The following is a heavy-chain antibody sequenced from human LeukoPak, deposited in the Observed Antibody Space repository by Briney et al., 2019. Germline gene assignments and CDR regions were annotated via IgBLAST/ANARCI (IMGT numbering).Heavy chain of an antibody. Sequence: PGRSLRLSCAASGFTFSSYAMHWVRQAPGKGLDWVAVISYDGNNKYYADSVKGRFTISRDNSKNTLYLQMNSLRAEDTAVYYCARPTPSSSSGWYNPYSDYWGQGTLVTVSS. CDR2: ISYDGNNK. CDR3: ARPTPSSSSGWYNPYSDY. CDR1: GFTFSSYA. D-gene: IGHD6-19*01. V-gene: IGHV3-30*04. J-gene: IGHJ4*02.